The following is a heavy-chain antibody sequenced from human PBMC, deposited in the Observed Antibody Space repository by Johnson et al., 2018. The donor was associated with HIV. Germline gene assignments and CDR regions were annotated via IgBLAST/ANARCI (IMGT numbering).Heavy chain of an antibody. CDR3: ARERDYYDSGGYWVDAFDI. CDR2: INSDGSST. D-gene: IGHD3-22*01. J-gene: IGHJ3*02. V-gene: IGHV3-74*01. Sequence: VQLVESGGGVVQPGGSLRLSCAASGFTFSRNWMHWVRQAPGKGPVWVSRINSDGSSTNYADSVKGRFSISRDNAENTLYLQMNSLRAEDMAVYYCARERDYYDSGGYWVDAFDIWGQGTMVTVSS. CDR1: GFTFSRNW.